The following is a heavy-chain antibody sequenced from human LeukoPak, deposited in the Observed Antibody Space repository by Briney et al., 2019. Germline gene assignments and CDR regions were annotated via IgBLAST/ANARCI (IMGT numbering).Heavy chain of an antibody. Sequence: SETLSLTCAVYGGSFSGYYWSWIRQPPGKGLEWIGEINHSGSTNYNPSLKSRVTISVDTSKNQFSLKLSSVTAADTAVYYCARDWAAAGHYFDYWGQGTLVTVSS. CDR3: ARDWAAAGHYFDY. D-gene: IGHD6-13*01. CDR1: GGSFSGYY. CDR2: INHSGST. V-gene: IGHV4-34*01. J-gene: IGHJ4*02.